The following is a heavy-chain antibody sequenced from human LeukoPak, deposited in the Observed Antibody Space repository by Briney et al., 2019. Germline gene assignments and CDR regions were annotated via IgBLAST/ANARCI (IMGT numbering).Heavy chain of an antibody. V-gene: IGHV4-39*07. CDR1: GGSISSSSYY. CDR2: IYYSGST. D-gene: IGHD1-26*01. J-gene: IGHJ3*02. CDR3: ARVSRSGSYFGAFEI. Sequence: SETLSLTCTVSGGSISSSSYYWGWIRQPPGKGLEWIGSIYYSGSTYYNPSLKSRVTISVDTSKNQFSLKLSSVTAADTAVYYCARVSRSGSYFGAFEIWGQGTMVTVSS.